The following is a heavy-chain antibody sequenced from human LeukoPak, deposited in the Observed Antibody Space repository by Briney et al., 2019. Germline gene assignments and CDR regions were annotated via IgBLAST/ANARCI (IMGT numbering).Heavy chain of an antibody. D-gene: IGHD6-13*01. Sequence: GGSLRLSCAASGFTFDDYAMHWVRQAPGKGLEWVSGISWNSGSIGYADSVKGRFTISRDNAKNSLYLQMNSLRAEDTALYYCAKDIAGEYSSSWNYYYYGMDVWGQGTTVTVFS. CDR1: GFTFDDYA. V-gene: IGHV3-9*01. CDR2: ISWNSGSI. J-gene: IGHJ6*02. CDR3: AKDIAGEYSSSWNYYYYGMDV.